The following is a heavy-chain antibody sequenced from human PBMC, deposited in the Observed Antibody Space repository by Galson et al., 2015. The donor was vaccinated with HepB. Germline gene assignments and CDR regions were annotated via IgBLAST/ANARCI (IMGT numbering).Heavy chain of an antibody. D-gene: IGHD3-10*01. CDR2: INQDGSSK. CDR1: GFTFSSYW. Sequence: SLRLSCAASGFTFSSYWMNWVRQAPGKGLEWVAHINQDGSSKYYVDSVKGRFTISRDNAKDSVYLQFDSLRAEDTAVYYWARRISLVRGIITKPDYYYGMDVWGQGTTVTVAS. V-gene: IGHV3-7*03. J-gene: IGHJ6*02. CDR3: ARRISLVRGIITKPDYYYGMDV.